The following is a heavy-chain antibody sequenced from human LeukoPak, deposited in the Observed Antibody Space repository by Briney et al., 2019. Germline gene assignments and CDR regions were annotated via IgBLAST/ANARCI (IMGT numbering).Heavy chain of an antibody. D-gene: IGHD6-13*01. Sequence: ASVKVSCKASGGTFSSYAISWVRQAPGQGLEWMGGIIPIFGTANYAQKFQGRVTITADKSTSTAYMELSSLRSEDMAVYYCARSSSSWPCYYYYMDVWGKGTTVTVSS. CDR3: ARSSSSWPCYYYYMDV. J-gene: IGHJ6*03. CDR1: GGTFSSYA. CDR2: IIPIFGTA. V-gene: IGHV1-69*06.